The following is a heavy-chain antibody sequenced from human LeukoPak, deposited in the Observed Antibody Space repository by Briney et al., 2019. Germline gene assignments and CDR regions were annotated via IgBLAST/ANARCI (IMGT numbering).Heavy chain of an antibody. CDR1: GFSFSSYW. D-gene: IGHD5-12*01. V-gene: IGHV3-7*01. J-gene: IGHJ4*02. CDR3: VRGGGVSGYDLLDY. Sequence: PGGSLRLSCVASGFSFSSYWMAWVRQAPGKGLEWVANIKYDGSHKYYVDSVKGRFTISRDNAKNSPSLQMNSLRAEDTAVYYCVRGGGVSGYDLLDYWGQGTLVTVSS. CDR2: IKYDGSHK.